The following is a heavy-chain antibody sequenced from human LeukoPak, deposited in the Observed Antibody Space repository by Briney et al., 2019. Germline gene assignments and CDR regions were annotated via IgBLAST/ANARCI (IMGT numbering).Heavy chain of an antibody. CDR3: ARSTTYYDILTGYYVRRLFDY. CDR2: IYSGGST. V-gene: IGHV3-66*01. D-gene: IGHD3-9*01. Sequence: GGSLRLSCAASGFTVSSNYMSWVRQAPGKGLEWVSVIYSGGSTYYADSVKGRFTISRDNSKNTLYLQMNSLRAEDTAVYYCARSTTYYDILTGYYVRRLFDYWGQGTLVTVSS. CDR1: GFTVSSNY. J-gene: IGHJ4*02.